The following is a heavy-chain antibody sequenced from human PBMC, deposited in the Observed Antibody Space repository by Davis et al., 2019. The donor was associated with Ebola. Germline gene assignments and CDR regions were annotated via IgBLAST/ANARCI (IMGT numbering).Heavy chain of an antibody. CDR3: AREAVNGYETVFDH. Sequence: AASVKVSCKPSGYMFNMYGVSWVRQAPGQGLEWMGWLSPYNDNREYVDKFQDRITMTTDTSANTVFLEVRGLTSDDTAVYYCAREAVNGYETVFDHWGQGSLVTVSS. D-gene: IGHD5-12*01. J-gene: IGHJ4*02. CDR1: GYMFNMYG. V-gene: IGHV1-18*04. CDR2: LSPYNDNR.